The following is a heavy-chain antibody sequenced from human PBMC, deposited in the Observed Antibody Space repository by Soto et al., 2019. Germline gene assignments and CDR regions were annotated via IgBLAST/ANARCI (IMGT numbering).Heavy chain of an antibody. CDR3: ARAPPLWSSSWYGGCWIDP. CDR1: GYSISSGYY. D-gene: IGHD6-13*01. CDR2: IYHSGST. Sequence: PSETLSLTCAVSGYSISSGYYWGWIRQPPGKGLEWIGSIYHSGSTYYNPSLKSRVTISVDTSKNQFSLKLSSVTAADTAVYYCARAPPLWSSSWYGGCWIDPWGQGTLVTVSS. V-gene: IGHV4-38-2*01. J-gene: IGHJ5*02.